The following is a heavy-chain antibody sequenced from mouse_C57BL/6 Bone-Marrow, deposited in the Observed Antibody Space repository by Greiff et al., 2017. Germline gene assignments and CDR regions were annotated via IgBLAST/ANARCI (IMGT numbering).Heavy chain of an antibody. Sequence: EVQLKESGPGLVKPSQSLSLTCSVTGYSITSGYYWNWIRQFPGNKLEWMGYISYDGSNNYNPSLKNRISITRDTSKNQFFLKLNSVTTEDTATYYCAREGDGFAYWGQGTLVTVSA. J-gene: IGHJ3*01. D-gene: IGHD2-3*01. CDR3: AREGDGFAY. CDR1: GYSITSGYY. V-gene: IGHV3-6*02. CDR2: ISYDGSN.